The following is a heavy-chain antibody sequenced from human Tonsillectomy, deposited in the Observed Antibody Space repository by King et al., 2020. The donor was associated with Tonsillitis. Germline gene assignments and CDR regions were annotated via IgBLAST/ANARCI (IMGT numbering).Heavy chain of an antibody. J-gene: IGHJ3*02. CDR1: YY. CDR3: ARHKTAATDAFDI. CDR2: IYYSGST. D-gene: IGHD2-15*01. V-gene: IGHV4-39*01. Sequence: YYWGWIRQPPGKWLEWIGSIYYSGSTYYNPSLKSRVTISVDTSKNQFSLKLSSVTAADTAVYYCARHKTAATDAFDIWGQGTMVTVSS.